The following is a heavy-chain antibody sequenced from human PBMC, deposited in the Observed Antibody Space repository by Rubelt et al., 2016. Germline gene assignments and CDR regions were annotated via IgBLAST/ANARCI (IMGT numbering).Heavy chain of an antibody. CDR2: TYDSGTT. CDR3: ARAPNTAMIRAYFDC. CDR1: GSSVSSYY. D-gene: IGHD5-18*01. J-gene: IGHJ4*02. Sequence: QVQLQESGPGLVKPSETLSLTCTVSGSSVSSYYWTWIRQPPGKGMEWIGYTYDSGTTNYNPSPKSRVSISGDTSKNQFSPRLSSVAAADTAVYYCARAPNTAMIRAYFDCWGQGTLVTVSS. V-gene: IGHV4-59*02.